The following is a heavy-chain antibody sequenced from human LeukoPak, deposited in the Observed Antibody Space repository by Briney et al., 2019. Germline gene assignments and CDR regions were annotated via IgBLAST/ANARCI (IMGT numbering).Heavy chain of an antibody. CDR1: GFTFSSYA. CDR3: AKDPRGGYYYDSSAYDY. J-gene: IGHJ4*02. V-gene: IGHV3-23*01. Sequence: PGGSLRLSCAASGFTFSSYATSWVRQPPGNWLEWVSSISGSGGSTYYADSVKGRFTISRDTSKNSLYLQMNSLTAEDRAVYYCAKDPRGGYYYDSSAYDYWGQGTLVTVSS. CDR2: ISGSGGST. D-gene: IGHD3-22*01.